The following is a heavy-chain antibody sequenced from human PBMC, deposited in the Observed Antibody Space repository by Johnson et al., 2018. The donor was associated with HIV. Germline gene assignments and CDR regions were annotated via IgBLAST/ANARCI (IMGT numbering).Heavy chain of an antibody. D-gene: IGHD2-2*01. J-gene: IGHJ3*02. V-gene: IGHV3-9*01. CDR2: ISWNSGRI. CDR1: GFTLDDYA. CDR3: AKGGYSSSWYLWDTFNM. Sequence: EVQLVESGGGLVQPGRSLRLSCAASGFTLDDYAMHWVRQAPGKGLEWVSGISWNSGRIGYADSVKGRFTISRDSAKNCLYLKMNSLRADDTALYYCAKGGYSSSWYLWDTFNMWGQGTMVTVSS.